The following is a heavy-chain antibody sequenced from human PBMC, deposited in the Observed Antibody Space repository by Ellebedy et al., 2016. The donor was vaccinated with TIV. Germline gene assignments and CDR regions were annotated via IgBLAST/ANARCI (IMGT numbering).Heavy chain of an antibody. CDR3: ARCLTRIAAGTSAGSDVYYYYHGMDV. D-gene: IGHD6-13*01. CDR2: ISSSGSTI. V-gene: IGHV3-48*03. CDR1: GFTFSSYE. J-gene: IGHJ6*02. Sequence: GESLKISCAASGFTFSSYEMNWVRQAPGKGLEWVSYISSSGSTIYYADSVKGRFTISRDNAKNSLYLQMNSLRAEDTAVYYCARCLTRIAAGTSAGSDVYYYYHGMDVWGQGTTVTVSS.